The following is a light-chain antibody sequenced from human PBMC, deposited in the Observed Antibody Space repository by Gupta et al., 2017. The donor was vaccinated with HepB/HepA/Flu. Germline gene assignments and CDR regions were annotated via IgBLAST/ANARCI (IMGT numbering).Light chain of an antibody. V-gene: IGKV1-39*01. J-gene: IGKJ2*01. CDR2: TSS. CDR3: QQSDNILYT. CDR1: QTISTF. Sequence: DIQMTQPPSSLSASVGDRVTITCRSSQTISTFLNWYQQKPGKAPKLLVSTSSSLQSGVPSRFSGSGSGTNFTLTISRLQPEDFATYYCQQSDNILYTFGEGTKVEIK.